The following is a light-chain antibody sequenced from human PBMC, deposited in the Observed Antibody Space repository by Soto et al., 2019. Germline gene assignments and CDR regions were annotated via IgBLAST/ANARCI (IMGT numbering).Light chain of an antibody. Sequence: EIVLTQSPGTLSLSPGERATLSFGASQSVSSSYLAWYQQKPGQAPRLLIYSATTRATGIPARFSGSGSGTEFTLTISSLQSEDFAVYYCQQYNNWPWTFGQGTKVDIK. CDR1: QSVSSSY. J-gene: IGKJ1*01. CDR3: QQYNNWPWT. CDR2: SAT. V-gene: IGKV3-15*01.